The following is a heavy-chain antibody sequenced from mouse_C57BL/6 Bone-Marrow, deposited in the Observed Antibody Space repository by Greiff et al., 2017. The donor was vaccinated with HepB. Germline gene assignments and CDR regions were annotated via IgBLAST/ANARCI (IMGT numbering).Heavy chain of an antibody. CDR2: INYDGSST. V-gene: IGHV5-16*01. CDR1: GFTFSDYY. D-gene: IGHD1-1*01. CDR3: ARVTTVVPYWYFDV. Sequence: EVKLQESEGGLVQPGSSMKLSCTASGFTFSDYYMAWVRQVPEKGLEWVANINYDGSSTYYLDSLKSRFIISRDNAKNILYLQMSSLKSEDTATYYCARVTTVVPYWYFDVWGTGTTVTVSS. J-gene: IGHJ1*03.